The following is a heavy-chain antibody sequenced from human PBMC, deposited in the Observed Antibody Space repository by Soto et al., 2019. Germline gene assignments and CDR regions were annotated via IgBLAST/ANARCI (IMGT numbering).Heavy chain of an antibody. Sequence: QVQLVESGGGXVXPGXSLRLSXAAXGXXFSXYXXXWVRQAPGKGLEWVAVIWYDGSNKYYADSVKGRFTISRDNSKNTLYLQMNSLRAEDTAVYYCGSDDYWGQGTLVTVSS. J-gene: IGHJ4*02. CDR3: GSDDY. CDR2: IWYDGSNK. CDR1: GXXFSXYX. V-gene: IGHV3-33*01.